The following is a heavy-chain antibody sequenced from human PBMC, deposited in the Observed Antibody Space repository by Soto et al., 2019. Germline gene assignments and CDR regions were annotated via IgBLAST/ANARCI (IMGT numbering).Heavy chain of an antibody. Sequence: PGGSLRLSCAASGFTFTNAWINWVRQAPGKGLEWVGRIKSKTDGGTDYAEPVKGRFAISRDDSNNMVYLQMNSLRTEDTAVYYCTTDSYSSIRIVRFYYWGHGTLVTVSS. CDR1: GFTFTNAW. CDR2: IKSKTDGGT. J-gene: IGHJ4*01. D-gene: IGHD2-2*01. V-gene: IGHV3-15*07. CDR3: TTDSYSSIRIVRFYY.